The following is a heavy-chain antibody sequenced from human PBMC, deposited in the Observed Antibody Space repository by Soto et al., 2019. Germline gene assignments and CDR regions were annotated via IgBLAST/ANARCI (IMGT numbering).Heavy chain of an antibody. V-gene: IGHV3-23*01. CDR1: GFTFSSYA. CDR2: ISGSGGST. CDR3: AKRYYDYVWGSSPFDY. Sequence: GGSLRLSCAASGFTFSSYAMSWVRQAPGKGLEWVSAISGSGGSTYYADSVKGRFTISRDNSKNTLYLQMNSLRAEDTAVYYCAKRYYDYVWGSSPFDYWGQGTLVTVSS. J-gene: IGHJ4*02. D-gene: IGHD3-16*01.